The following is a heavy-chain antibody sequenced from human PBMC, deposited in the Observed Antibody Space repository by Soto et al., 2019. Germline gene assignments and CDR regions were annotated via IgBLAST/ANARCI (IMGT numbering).Heavy chain of an antibody. J-gene: IGHJ6*03. Sequence: SETLSLTCTVSGGSISNYYWSWIRQPPGKGLGWIGYFYYSGITNYNPSLKSRITISVDTSKNQFSLKLSSVTAADTAVYYCARRSLAAAGKGYYYYYMDVWGKGTTVTVSS. CDR3: ARRSLAAAGKGYYYYYMDV. CDR1: GGSISNYY. V-gene: IGHV4-59*08. D-gene: IGHD6-13*01. CDR2: FYYSGIT.